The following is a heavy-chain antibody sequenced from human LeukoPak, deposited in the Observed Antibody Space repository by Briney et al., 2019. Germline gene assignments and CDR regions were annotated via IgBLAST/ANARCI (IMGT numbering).Heavy chain of an antibody. CDR2: IKSKTDGGTT. CDR1: GFTFSNAC. Sequence: GGSLRLSCAASGFTFSNACMSWVRQAPGKGLEWVGRIKSKTDGGTTDYAAPVKGRFTISRDDSKNTLYLQMNSLKTEDTAVYYCTTAYYDSSGYYYFDYWGQGTLVTVSS. V-gene: IGHV3-15*01. CDR3: TTAYYDSSGYYYFDY. D-gene: IGHD3-22*01. J-gene: IGHJ4*02.